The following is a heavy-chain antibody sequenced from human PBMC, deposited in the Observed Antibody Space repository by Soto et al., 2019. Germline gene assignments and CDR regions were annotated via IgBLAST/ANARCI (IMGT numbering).Heavy chain of an antibody. J-gene: IGHJ5*02. CDR1: GGSISSGGYY. V-gene: IGHV4-31*03. Sequence: SETLSLTCTVSGGSISSGGYYWSWIRQRPGKGLEWIGYIYYIGNPYYNPSLKSRVSMSADTSRNQLSLKVSSVTAADTAVYYCARDYQYHYGPGWFDPWGQGTLVTVSS. CDR2: IYYIGNP. D-gene: IGHD3-10*01. CDR3: ARDYQYHYGPGWFDP.